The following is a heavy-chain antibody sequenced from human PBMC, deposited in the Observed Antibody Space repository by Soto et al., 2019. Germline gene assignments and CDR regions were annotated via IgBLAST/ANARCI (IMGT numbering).Heavy chain of an antibody. V-gene: IGHV3-23*01. CDR2: ISGSGGST. CDR1: GFTFSSYA. CDR3: AKSRDDTSGYYSSDY. D-gene: IGHD3-22*01. J-gene: IGHJ4*02. Sequence: GGSLRLSCVASGFTFSSYAMRWVRQAPGKGLEWVSAISGSGGSTYYADSVKGRFTISRDNSKNTLHLQMNSLRAEDTAVYYCAKSRDDTSGYYSSDYWGRGTLVTVSS.